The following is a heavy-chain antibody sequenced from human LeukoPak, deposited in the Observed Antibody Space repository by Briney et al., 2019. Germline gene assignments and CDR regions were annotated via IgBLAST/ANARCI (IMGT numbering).Heavy chain of an antibody. V-gene: IGHV1-18*01. J-gene: IGHJ4*02. Sequence: GASVKVSCKASGYTFTSYGISWVRQAPGQGLEWMGWISAYNGNTNYAQKLQGRVTMTIDTSTSTAYMELRSLRPDDTAVYYCAIISGYPNPYFDYWGQGTLVTVSS. CDR3: AIISGYPNPYFDY. CDR1: GYTFTSYG. CDR2: ISAYNGNT. D-gene: IGHD3-22*01.